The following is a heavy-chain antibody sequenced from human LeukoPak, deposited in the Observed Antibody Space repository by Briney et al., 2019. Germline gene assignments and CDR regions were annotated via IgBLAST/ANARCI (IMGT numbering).Heavy chain of an antibody. CDR2: ISGHNDDT. J-gene: IGHJ6*03. CDR3: ARAGYCSGGSCYPYYYYYYMDV. D-gene: IGHD2-15*01. Sequence: GASVKVSCKASGYTFTSYAISWVRQAPGQGLEWMGWISGHNDDTNYVQRLQGRVTMTTDTSTSTACMELRSLRSDDTAVYYCARAGYCSGGSCYPYYYYYYMDVWGKGTTVTVSS. V-gene: IGHV1-18*01. CDR1: GYTFTSYA.